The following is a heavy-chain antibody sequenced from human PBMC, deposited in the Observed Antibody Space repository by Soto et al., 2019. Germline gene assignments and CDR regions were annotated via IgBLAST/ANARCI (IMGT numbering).Heavy chain of an antibody. V-gene: IGHV4-34*01. CDR1: GGSFSGYY. J-gene: IGHJ3*01. CDR2: INHSGST. CDR3: ANLDMITFGGVIGPNDEFDV. Sequence: PSETLSLTCAVYGGSFSGYYWTWIRQPPGKGLEWIGEINHSGSTNYNPSLKSRVAISGDTSRNQFSLRLSSVTAADTAVYYCANLDMITFGGVIGPNDEFDVWGQGIMVTVSS. D-gene: IGHD3-16*02.